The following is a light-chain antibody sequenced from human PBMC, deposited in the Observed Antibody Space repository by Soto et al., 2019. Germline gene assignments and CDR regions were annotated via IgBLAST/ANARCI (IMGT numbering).Light chain of an antibody. CDR1: QSISSY. J-gene: IGKJ4*01. CDR2: DAS. Sequence: EIGLTQSPATLSLSPGERATLSCRASQSISSYLAWYQQKPGQAPRLLIYDASNRATGIPARFSGSGSGTDFTLTISTLEPEDCAVYYCQQRSNGPLTFGGGTKVEIK. V-gene: IGKV3-11*01. CDR3: QQRSNGPLT.